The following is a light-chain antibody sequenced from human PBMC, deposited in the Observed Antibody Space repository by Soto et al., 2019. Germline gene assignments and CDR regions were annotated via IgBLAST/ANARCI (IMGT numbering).Light chain of an antibody. CDR3: QQYNSYWWT. CDR1: QSISSW. Sequence: DIQMTQSPSTLSASVGDRVTITCRASQSISSWLAWYQQKPGKAPKXLIYDASSLESGVPSRFSGSGSGTEFTLTISSLQPDDFATYYCQQYNSYWWTFGQGTKGDIK. V-gene: IGKV1-5*01. J-gene: IGKJ1*01. CDR2: DAS.